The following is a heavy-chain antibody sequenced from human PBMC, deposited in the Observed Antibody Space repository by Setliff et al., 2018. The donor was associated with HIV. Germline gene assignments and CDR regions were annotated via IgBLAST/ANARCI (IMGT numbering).Heavy chain of an antibody. Sequence: GGSLRLSCAASGFTFSSYAMHWVRQAPGKGLEWVAVISYDGSNKYYADSVKGRFTISRDNSKNTLYLQMNNLRVEDTAVYYCARRGRLGSTSRDYWGEGTLVTVSS. CDR3: ARRGRLGSTSRDY. CDR1: GFTFSSYA. V-gene: IGHV3-30*14. J-gene: IGHJ4*02. CDR2: ISYDGSNK. D-gene: IGHD7-27*01.